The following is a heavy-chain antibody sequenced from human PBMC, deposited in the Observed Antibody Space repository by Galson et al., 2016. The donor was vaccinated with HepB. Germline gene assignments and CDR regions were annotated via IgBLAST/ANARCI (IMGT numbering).Heavy chain of an antibody. CDR1: GYAYTSYG. CDR2: ISAANGNT. V-gene: IGHV1-18*01. Sequence: QSGAEVKKPEASVKVSCKASGYAYTSYGINWLRQAPGQGPEWMGWISAANGNTLYAPKFQGRVTLTTDTSTSTAYMELTSLKSDDTAVYYCARSSFGVSNPWGQGTLVTVSS. D-gene: IGHD3-3*01. CDR3: ARSSFGVSNP. J-gene: IGHJ5*02.